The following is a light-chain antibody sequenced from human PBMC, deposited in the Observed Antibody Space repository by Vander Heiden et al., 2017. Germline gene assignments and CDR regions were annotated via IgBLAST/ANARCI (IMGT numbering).Light chain of an antibody. CDR1: QSVSSY. V-gene: IGKV3-11*01. Sequence: EIVLTQSPATLPLSPGERATLSCRASQSVSSYLAWYQQKPGQAPRLLIYDASNRATGIPARFSGSGSGTDFTLTISSLEPEDFAVYYCQQRSNWRITFGGGTKVEIK. J-gene: IGKJ4*01. CDR3: QQRSNWRIT. CDR2: DAS.